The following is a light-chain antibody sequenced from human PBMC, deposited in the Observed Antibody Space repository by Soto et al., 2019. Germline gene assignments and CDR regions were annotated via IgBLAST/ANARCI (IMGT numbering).Light chain of an antibody. CDR1: QSLLHSNGYTY. CDR3: MQALQTPS. CDR2: SGS. V-gene: IGKV2-28*01. Sequence: DIVMTQSPLSLPVTPGEPASISCRSSQSLLHSNGYTYLDGYLQKPGQSPQLLIYSGSNRASGVPDRFSGSGSGTDFTLQISRVEAEDVGVYYCMQALQTPSFGGGTKVDIK. J-gene: IGKJ4*01.